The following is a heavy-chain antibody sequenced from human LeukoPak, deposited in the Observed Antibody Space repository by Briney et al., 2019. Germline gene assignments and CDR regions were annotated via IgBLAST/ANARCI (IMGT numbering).Heavy chain of an antibody. V-gene: IGHV1-2*02. CDR1: AHTFTHHF. D-gene: IGHD3-10*01. CDR2: INANSGDT. CDR3: VRGYSADTWSYFDY. Sequence: ASVKLSCKASAHTFTHHFIHCMRQAPGQGLEWMGWINANSGDTHYAQKFQGRAFMTRDTSISTVYMELSRLTTDGAAVNCYVRGYSADTWSYFDYWGQGTLVTVSS. J-gene: IGHJ4*02.